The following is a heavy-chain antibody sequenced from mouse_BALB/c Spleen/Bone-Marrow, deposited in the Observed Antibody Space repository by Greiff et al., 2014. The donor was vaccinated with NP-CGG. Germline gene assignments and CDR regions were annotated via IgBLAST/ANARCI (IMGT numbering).Heavy chain of an antibody. Sequence: QVQLKESGPGLVAPSQSLSISCTVSGFSLTSYGVHWVRQPPGKGLEWLGVIWADGSTNYNSALMSRLSISKDNSKSQVFLKMNGLQTDDAAMYYCAGITTATGAMDYWGQGTSVTVSS. CDR2: IWADGST. V-gene: IGHV2-9*02. D-gene: IGHD1-2*01. CDR1: GFSLTSYG. CDR3: AGITTATGAMDY. J-gene: IGHJ4*01.